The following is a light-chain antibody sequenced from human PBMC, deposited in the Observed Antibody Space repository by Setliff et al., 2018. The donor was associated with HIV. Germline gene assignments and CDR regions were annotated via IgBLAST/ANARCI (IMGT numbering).Light chain of an antibody. CDR1: KSNVGAHYD. J-gene: IGLJ1*01. CDR3: QSYDSSLNGYV. CDR2: HNS. Sequence: SVLTQPPSVSGAPGQRVTISCSGSKSNVGAHYDVHWYQQLPGTAPKLLIYHNSNRPSGVPDRFSGSKSGPSASLAIAGLQPEDEADYYCQSYDSSLNGYVFGTGTKVTVL. V-gene: IGLV1-40*01.